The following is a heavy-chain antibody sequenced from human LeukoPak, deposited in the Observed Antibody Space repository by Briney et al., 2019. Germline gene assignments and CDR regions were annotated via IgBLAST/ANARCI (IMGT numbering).Heavy chain of an antibody. CDR1: GFIFKNYA. V-gene: IGHV3-23*01. Sequence: GGSLRLSCAASGFIFKNYAMAWVRQPPGKGLEWVSVSSGSGTRTYYAASVKGRFTISRDNSNNTLYLQMNSLRAEDTAVYYCAKRAAYSRSSLVLPFDAFDLWGQGTMVTVSS. CDR3: AKRAAYSRSSLVLPFDAFDL. CDR2: SSGSGTRT. D-gene: IGHD6-6*01. J-gene: IGHJ3*01.